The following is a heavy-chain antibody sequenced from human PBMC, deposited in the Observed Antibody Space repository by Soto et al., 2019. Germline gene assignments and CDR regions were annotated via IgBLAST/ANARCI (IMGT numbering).Heavy chain of an antibody. CDR3: ARGDSTDCSNGVCSFFYNHDMDV. D-gene: IGHD2-8*01. J-gene: IGHJ6*02. CDR1: GYSFTDYH. CDR2: INPKSGGT. V-gene: IGHV1-2*04. Sequence: AAVKVSCKASGYSFTDYHIHWVRQAPGQGLEWLGRINPKSGGTSTAQKFQGWVTMTTDTSISTASMELTRLTSDDTAIYYCARGDSTDCSNGVCSFFYNHDMDVWGQGTTVTVYS.